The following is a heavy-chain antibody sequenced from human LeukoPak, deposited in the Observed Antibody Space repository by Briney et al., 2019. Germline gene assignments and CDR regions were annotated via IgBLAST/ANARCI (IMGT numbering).Heavy chain of an antibody. V-gene: IGHV4-59*01. Sequence: PSETLSLTCTVSGGSISSYYWSWIRQPPGKGLEWIGYIYYSGSTNYNPSLKSRVTISVDTSKNQFSLKLSSVTAADMAVYYCASSYYDFWSGYRHFDYWGQGTLVTVSS. D-gene: IGHD3-3*01. CDR2: IYYSGST. CDR3: ASSYYDFWSGYRHFDY. CDR1: GGSISSYY. J-gene: IGHJ4*02.